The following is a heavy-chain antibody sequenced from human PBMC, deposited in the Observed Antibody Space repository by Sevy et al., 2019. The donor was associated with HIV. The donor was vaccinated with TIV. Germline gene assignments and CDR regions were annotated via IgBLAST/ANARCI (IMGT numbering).Heavy chain of an antibody. Sequence: GSLRLSCAASGFTFSPYWMTWVRQAPGKGLEWVANIRPDGSDKYYVDSVKGRFTISGDNAKNSLYLQMNSLRADDTAMYYCARGVGLDCWGQGALVTVSS. CDR2: IRPDGSDK. CDR3: ARGVGLDC. CDR1: GFTFSPYW. D-gene: IGHD1-26*01. V-gene: IGHV3-7*01. J-gene: IGHJ4*02.